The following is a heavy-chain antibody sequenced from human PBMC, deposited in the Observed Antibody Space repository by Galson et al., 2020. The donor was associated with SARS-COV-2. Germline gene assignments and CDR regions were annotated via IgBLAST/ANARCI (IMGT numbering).Heavy chain of an antibody. J-gene: IGHJ4*02. CDR2: ITQSGSV. D-gene: IGHD2-21*02. V-gene: IGHV4-34*01. CDR3: ARDLFETTMGIVVFTGGSLDWDS. CDR1: GGSFSGHY. Sequence: SETLSLTCAVYGGSFSGHYWSWIRQSPGKGLEWIGEITQSGSVNYNPSLKSRVTILADTSKNQSSLELRSVTATDTAVYYCARDLFETTMGIVVFTGGSLDWDSWGQGTLVSVSS.